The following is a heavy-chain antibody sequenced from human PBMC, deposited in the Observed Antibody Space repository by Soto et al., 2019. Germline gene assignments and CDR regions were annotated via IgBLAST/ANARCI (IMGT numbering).Heavy chain of an antibody. J-gene: IGHJ6*01. Sequence: QVQLVQSGAEVQRPGASVKVSCKASGYTFTGHYIHWVRQAPGQGPEWMGWINPNSGATKFVQKFQGWVTLTRDTSISTAYMALTRLTADGTAVYFCARAGNAFCNNGRCPHYYGMDGWGQGTTVVVST. D-gene: IGHD2-8*01. V-gene: IGHV1-2*04. CDR2: INPNSGAT. CDR3: ARAGNAFCNNGRCPHYYGMDG. CDR1: GYTFTGHY.